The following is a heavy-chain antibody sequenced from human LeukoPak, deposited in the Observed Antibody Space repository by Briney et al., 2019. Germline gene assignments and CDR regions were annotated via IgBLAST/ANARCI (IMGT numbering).Heavy chain of an antibody. CDR3: AKDNGNYLDY. D-gene: IGHD4-17*01. J-gene: IGHJ4*02. CDR1: GFTFSSYG. Sequence: GGSLRLSCAASGFTFSSYGMHWVRQAPGKGLEWVAIVWYGGTSKYYADSVKGRFTISRDNSKNTLYLQMNSLRAEDTAVYYCAKDNGNYLDYWGQGTLVTVPS. V-gene: IGHV3-30*02. CDR2: VWYGGTSK.